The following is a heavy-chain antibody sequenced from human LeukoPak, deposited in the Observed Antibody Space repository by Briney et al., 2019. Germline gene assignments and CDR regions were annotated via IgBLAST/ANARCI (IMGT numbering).Heavy chain of an antibody. D-gene: IGHD6-19*01. J-gene: IGHJ4*02. CDR1: GGTFSSYA. CDR2: IIPIFGTA. V-gene: IGHV1-69*01. CDR3: AKEFPSIAVAGD. Sequence: SVKVSCKASGGTFSSYAISWVRQAPGQGLEWMGGIIPIFGTANYAQKFQGRVTITADESTSTAYMELSSLRSEDTAVYYCAKEFPSIAVAGDWGQGTLVTVSS.